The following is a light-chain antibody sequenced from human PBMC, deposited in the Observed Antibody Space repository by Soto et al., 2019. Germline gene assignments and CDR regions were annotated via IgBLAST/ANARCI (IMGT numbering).Light chain of an antibody. V-gene: IGLV2-14*01. CDR1: SSDIGGYNY. CDR2: GLT. CDR3: SSYTTSLTLV. Sequence: QSALTQPASVSGSPGQSITISCTGTSSDIGGYNYVSWYQQHPGKAPKLLIYGLTNRPSGVSNRFSGSKSGNTASLTISGLQAEDDADYYCSSYTTSLTLVFGGGTKLTVL. J-gene: IGLJ3*02.